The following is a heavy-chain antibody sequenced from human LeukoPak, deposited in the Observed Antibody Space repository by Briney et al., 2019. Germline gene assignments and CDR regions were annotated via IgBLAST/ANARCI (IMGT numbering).Heavy chain of an antibody. D-gene: IGHD6-13*01. CDR2: IWYDGSNK. V-gene: IGHV3-33*01. Sequence: PGRSLRLSCAASGFTFSSYGMHWVRQAPGKGLEWVAVIWYDGSNKYYADSVKGRFTISRDNSKNTLYLQTNSLRAEDTAVYYCARDAAAGTKYYYGMDVWGQGTTVTVSS. J-gene: IGHJ6*02. CDR1: GFTFSSYG. CDR3: ARDAAAGTKYYYGMDV.